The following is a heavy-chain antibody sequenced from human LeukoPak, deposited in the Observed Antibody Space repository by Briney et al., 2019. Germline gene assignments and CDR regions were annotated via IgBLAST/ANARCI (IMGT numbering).Heavy chain of an antibody. J-gene: IGHJ4*02. CDR2: IKEDGNEK. CDR3: ARGRRDTQYQVFDY. CDR1: GFTFSNYW. D-gene: IGHD2-2*01. V-gene: IGHV3-7*01. Sequence: PGGSLRLSCVASGFTFSNYWMNWVRQAPGKGLEWVANIKEDGNEKYYVDSVKGRFTISRDDAKNSLYLQMSSLRDEDTAVYYCARGRRDTQYQVFDYWGQGTMVTVSS.